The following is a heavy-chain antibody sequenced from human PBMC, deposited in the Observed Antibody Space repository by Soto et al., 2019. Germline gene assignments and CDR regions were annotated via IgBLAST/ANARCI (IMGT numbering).Heavy chain of an antibody. CDR1: GYTFTSYA. Sequence: GASVKVSCKASGYTFTSYAMHWVRQAPGQRLEWMGWINAGNGNTKYSQKFQGRVTITRDTSASTAYMELSSLRSEDTAVHYCARDLYYYGSADFDYWGQGTLVTVSS. J-gene: IGHJ4*02. D-gene: IGHD3-10*01. CDR2: INAGNGNT. V-gene: IGHV1-3*01. CDR3: ARDLYYYGSADFDY.